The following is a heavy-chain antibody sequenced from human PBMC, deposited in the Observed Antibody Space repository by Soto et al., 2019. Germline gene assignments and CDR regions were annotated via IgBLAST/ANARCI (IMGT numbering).Heavy chain of an antibody. J-gene: IGHJ6*02. CDR2: INHSGST. CDR3: ARGLNLIVDYYYGMDV. CDR1: CRSFSGCY. D-gene: IGHD2-21*01. V-gene: IGHV4-34*01. Sequence: SDILYLTCAINCRSFSGCYWRWIRQPSGKGLEWIGEINHSGSTNYNPSLKSRVTISVDTSKNQFSLKLSSVTAADTAVYYCARGLNLIVDYYYGMDVWGQGTTVT.